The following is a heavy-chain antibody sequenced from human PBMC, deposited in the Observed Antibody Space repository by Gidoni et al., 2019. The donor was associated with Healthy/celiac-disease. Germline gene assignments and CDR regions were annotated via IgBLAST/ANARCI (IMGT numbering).Heavy chain of an antibody. D-gene: IGHD2-15*01. CDR1: GLTFSRYA. V-gene: IGHV3-23*01. CDR3: AKAFIPPYGGNAHDAFDI. Sequence: EVQLLASGGGLVQPGGSLRLSCAASGLTFSRYAQSWVRQAQGKGLEWVSAISGSGGSTYYADAVKGRFTISRDNSKNTLYLQMNSLRAEDTAVYYCAKAFIPPYGGNAHDAFDIWGQGTMVTVSS. CDR2: ISGSGGST. J-gene: IGHJ3*02.